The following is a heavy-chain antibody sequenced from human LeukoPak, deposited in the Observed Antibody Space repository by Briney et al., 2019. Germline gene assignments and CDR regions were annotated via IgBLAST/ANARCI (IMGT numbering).Heavy chain of an antibody. D-gene: IGHD3-22*01. CDR1: GFTFSSYG. Sequence: GGSLRLSCAASGFTFSSYGMHWVRQAPGKGLEWVAVISYDGSNKYYADSVKGRFTISRDNSKNTLYLQMNSLRAEDTAVYYCAKDHGSGYYRYFDYWGQGTLVTVPS. CDR2: ISYDGSNK. CDR3: AKDHGSGYYRYFDY. J-gene: IGHJ4*02. V-gene: IGHV3-30*18.